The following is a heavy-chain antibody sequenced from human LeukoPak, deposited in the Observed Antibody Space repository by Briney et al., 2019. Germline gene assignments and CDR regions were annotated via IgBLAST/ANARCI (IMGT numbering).Heavy chain of an antibody. J-gene: IGHJ4*02. CDR1: GFTFNNYA. Sequence: GGSLRLSCAASGFTFNNYAMSWVRQAPGKGLEWVSTVSGSGAIAYYTDSDKGRFTISRDNSKNTLYMQMNSLRAEDTALYYCAKGNDYGDPEYWGQGTLVTVSS. V-gene: IGHV3-23*01. CDR3: AKGNDYGDPEY. CDR2: VSGSGAIA. D-gene: IGHD4-17*01.